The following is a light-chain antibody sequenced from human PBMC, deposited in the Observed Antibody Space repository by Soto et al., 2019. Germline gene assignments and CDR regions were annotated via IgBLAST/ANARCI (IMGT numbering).Light chain of an antibody. CDR3: QTWGPGIRV. Sequence: QSVLTQSPSASASLGASVKLTCTLDSGHNNYAIAWHQQHPAKGPRYLMKVNSDGSHNKGDGIPDRFSGSTSGAERYLTISSLRSDDEADYYCQTWGPGIRVFGGGTKLTVL. V-gene: IGLV4-69*01. J-gene: IGLJ3*02. CDR1: SGHNNYA. CDR2: VNSDGSH.